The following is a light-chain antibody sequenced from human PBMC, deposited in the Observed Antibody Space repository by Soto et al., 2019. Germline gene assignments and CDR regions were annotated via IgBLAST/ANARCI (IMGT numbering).Light chain of an antibody. CDR2: TAS. Sequence: IQMTQSPSSLSASVGDRLTITCRASQDIRTDLGWYQQKPGKAPKLLIYTASTLKSGVPSRFSGTGSGTDFTLTISSLQPEDSAVYYCQQYGSSPQTFGQGTKV. J-gene: IGKJ1*01. CDR3: QQYGSSPQT. CDR1: QDIRTD. V-gene: IGKV1-6*01.